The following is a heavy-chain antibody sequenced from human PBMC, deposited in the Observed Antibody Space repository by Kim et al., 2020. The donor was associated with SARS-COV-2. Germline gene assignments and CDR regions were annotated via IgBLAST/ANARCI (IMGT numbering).Heavy chain of an antibody. CDR2: VSEIGTYK. CDR3: AREPPKGDCWFEY. J-gene: IGHJ4*02. V-gene: IGHV3-30-3*01. CDR1: GFSVSDYP. D-gene: IGHD2-21*01. Sequence: GGSLRLSCAASGFSVSDYPIHWVRQAPGKGLEWVAVVSEIGTYKSYAETVRGRFTISRDTSKNMVDLHINNVRIEDTAMYFCAREPPKGDCWFEYWGQGTLVTVSS.